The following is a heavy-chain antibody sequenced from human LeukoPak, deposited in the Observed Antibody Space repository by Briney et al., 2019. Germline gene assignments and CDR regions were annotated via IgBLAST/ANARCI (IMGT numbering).Heavy chain of an antibody. CDR2: IRTKASRGTT. V-gene: IGHV3-49*02. Sequence: HPGGSLTLSCAASGFSYNTFHMMWLRQAPGKGLVWVGFIRTKASRGTTEYAASVKVRFAISRDDSKSITYLQMNSLKTEDTAVYYCTRHQRVAYDIWGQGTRVTVSS. D-gene: IGHD1-1*01. J-gene: IGHJ3*02. CDR1: GFSYNTFH. CDR3: TRHQRVAYDI.